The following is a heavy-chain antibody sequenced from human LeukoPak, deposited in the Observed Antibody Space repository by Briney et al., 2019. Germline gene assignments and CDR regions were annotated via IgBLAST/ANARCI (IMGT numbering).Heavy chain of an antibody. CDR2: INHSGST. CDR3: ARATTDYDILTGYLNWFDP. J-gene: IGHJ5*02. V-gene: IGHV4-34*01. Sequence: SETLSLTCAVYGGSFSGYYWSWIRQPPGKGLEWVGEINHSGSTNYNPSLKSRVTISVDTSKNQFSLKLSSVTAADTAVYYCARATTDYDILTGYLNWFDPWGQGTLVTVSS. CDR1: GGSFSGYY. D-gene: IGHD3-9*01.